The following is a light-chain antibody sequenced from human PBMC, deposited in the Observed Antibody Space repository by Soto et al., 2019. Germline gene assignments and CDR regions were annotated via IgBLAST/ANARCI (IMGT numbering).Light chain of an antibody. CDR1: QSVSSSY. Sequence: GDRATSSCPASQSVSSSYLAWYQQKPGLAPRLIIYDAASSATGIPDSSSGRGSGSDFMITILRLEAGAFAVYDWQQYGSWPIPFCQGTRLENK. CDR3: QQYGSWPIP. CDR2: DAA. V-gene: IGKV3D-20*01. J-gene: IGKJ5*01.